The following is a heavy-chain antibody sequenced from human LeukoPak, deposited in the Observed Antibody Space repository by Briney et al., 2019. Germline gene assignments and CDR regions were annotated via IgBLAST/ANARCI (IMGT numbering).Heavy chain of an antibody. J-gene: IGHJ4*02. V-gene: IGHV1-46*01. D-gene: IGHD3-22*01. Sequence: ASVKVSCKASGYTFTSYYMHWVRQAPGHGLEWMGIINPSGGSTSYAQKFQGRVTMTRDTSTTTVYMELSSLRSEDTAVYYCARGRQLSIVVASFDYWGQGTLVTVSS. CDR3: ARGRQLSIVVASFDY. CDR1: GYTFTSYY. CDR2: INPSGGST.